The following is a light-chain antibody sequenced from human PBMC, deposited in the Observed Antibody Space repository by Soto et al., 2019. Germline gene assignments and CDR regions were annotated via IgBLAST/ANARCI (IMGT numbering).Light chain of an antibody. CDR1: SSDVGGYNY. V-gene: IGLV2-8*01. J-gene: IGLJ1*01. Sequence: QSALTQPPSASGSPGQSVTISCTGTSSDVGGYNYVSWYQQHPGKAPKRMIYEVSKRPSGVPDRFSGSKSGNTASLTVSGLQDEDEADFYCSSYAGSNNLVFGTGTKVTVL. CDR2: EVS. CDR3: SSYAGSNNLV.